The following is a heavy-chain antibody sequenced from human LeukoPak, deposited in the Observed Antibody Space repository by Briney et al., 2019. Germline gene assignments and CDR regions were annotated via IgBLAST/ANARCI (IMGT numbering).Heavy chain of an antibody. V-gene: IGHV3-74*01. D-gene: IGHD6-13*01. Sequence: GGSLRLSCAASGFTFSSYWMHWVRQAPGKGLVWVSRISYDGGDPSYADSVKGRFTISRDDSKNSLYLQMNSLKTEDTAVYYCARDSRYYYIDYWGQGTLVTVSS. CDR2: ISYDGGDP. CDR3: ARDSRYYYIDY. J-gene: IGHJ4*02. CDR1: GFTFSSYW.